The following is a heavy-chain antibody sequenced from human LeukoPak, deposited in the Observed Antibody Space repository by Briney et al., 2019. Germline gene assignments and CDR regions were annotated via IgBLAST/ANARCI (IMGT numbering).Heavy chain of an antibody. D-gene: IGHD3-10*01. J-gene: IGHJ4*02. Sequence: GRSLRLSCAASGFTFSSYGMHWVREAPGKGLVWVAVIWYDGSNKYYADSVKGRFTISRDNSKNTLYLQMNSLRAEDTAVYYCAKDQYVLLWFVELTEWGQGTLVTVSS. CDR2: IWYDGSNK. CDR3: AKDQYVLLWFVELTE. V-gene: IGHV3-33*06. CDR1: GFTFSSYG.